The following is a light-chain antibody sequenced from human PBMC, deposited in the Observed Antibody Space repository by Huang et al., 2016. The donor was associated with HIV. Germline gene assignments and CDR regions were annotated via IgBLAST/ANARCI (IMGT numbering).Light chain of an antibody. V-gene: IGKV1-39*01. J-gene: IGKJ2*01. CDR3: QQSYSTPN. Sequence: DIQMTQSPSSLSASVGDRVTITCRASQSISRSLNWYQQKPGKTPKLLIYAAASLQSGVPTRFSGSGSGTDFTITISSLQPEDFAAYYCQQSYSTPNFGQGTKLEIK. CDR2: AAA. CDR1: QSISRS.